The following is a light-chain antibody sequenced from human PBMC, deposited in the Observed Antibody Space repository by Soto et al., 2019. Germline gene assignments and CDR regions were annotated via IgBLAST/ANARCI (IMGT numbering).Light chain of an antibody. V-gene: IGKV3-20*01. J-gene: IGKJ1*01. Sequence: IVLTQSPGTLPLSPGERATLSCRASQSISSSYLAWYQQKPGQAPRLLIYGASNRATAIPDRFSGSGSGTDFTLTISRLEPEDFAVYYCQQNDDSPGTFGQGTKVDIK. CDR2: GAS. CDR1: QSISSSY. CDR3: QQNDDSPGT.